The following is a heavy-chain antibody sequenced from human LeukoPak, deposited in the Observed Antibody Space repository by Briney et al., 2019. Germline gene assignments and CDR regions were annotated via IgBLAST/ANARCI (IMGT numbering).Heavy chain of an antibody. CDR3: ARAGGVHTYGNYFDY. CDR1: GFTFTDYY. D-gene: IGHD3-10*01. Sequence: PGGSLRLSCTASGFTFTDYYMSWIHLAPGKGLEWVSYITTRSSYTNYAGSVKGRFTISRDNAKNSLFLQMNGLRAEDTAVYYCARAGGVHTYGNYFDYWGQGTLVTVSS. V-gene: IGHV3-11*06. J-gene: IGHJ4*02. CDR2: ITTRSSYT.